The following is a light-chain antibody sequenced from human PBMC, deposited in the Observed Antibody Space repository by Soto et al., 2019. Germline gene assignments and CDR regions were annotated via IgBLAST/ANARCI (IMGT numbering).Light chain of an antibody. CDR2: DVS. J-gene: IGKJ4*01. Sequence: DIQMTQSPSTLSASVGDRVTITCRASQTVERWLAWYQQKPGKAPNLVISDVSSLERGVPSRFSGSGSGTEFTLTISSLEPEDFAVYYCQQRSNWPLLTFGGGTKLEIK. V-gene: IGKV1-5*01. CDR3: QQRSNWPLLT. CDR1: QTVERW.